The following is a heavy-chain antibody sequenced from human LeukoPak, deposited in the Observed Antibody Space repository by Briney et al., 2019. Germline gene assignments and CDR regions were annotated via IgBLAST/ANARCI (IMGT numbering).Heavy chain of an antibody. J-gene: IGHJ3*02. V-gene: IGHV3-21*01. CDR1: GFTFSSYS. CDR3: AREGVLRSLEWSLIDAFDI. D-gene: IGHD3-3*01. Sequence: PGGSLRLSCAASGFTFSSYSMNWVRQAPGKGLEWVSSISSSSSYIYYADSVKGRFTISRDNAKNSLYLQMNSLRAEDTAVYYCAREGVLRSLEWSLIDAFDIWGQGTMVTVSS. CDR2: ISSSSSYI.